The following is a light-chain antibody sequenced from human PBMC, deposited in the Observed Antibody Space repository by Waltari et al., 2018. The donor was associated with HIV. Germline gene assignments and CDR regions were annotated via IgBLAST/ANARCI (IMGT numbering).Light chain of an antibody. V-gene: IGLV1-44*01. CDR1: SPNIDRNT. CDR2: SSN. CDR3: AAWDDSLDGYV. J-gene: IGLJ1*01. Sequence: QSVLTQPPSASGTPGQRVTISCSGSSPNIDRNTVNSYQQFPGTTPKVVIYSSNQRPSGVPDRFSGARSGTSASLAISGLQSEDEAHYYCAAWDDSLDGYVFGPGTEVTVL.